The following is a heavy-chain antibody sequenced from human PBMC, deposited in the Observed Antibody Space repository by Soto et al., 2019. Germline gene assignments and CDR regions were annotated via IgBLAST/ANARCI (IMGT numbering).Heavy chain of an antibody. CDR1: GFTFSNAW. V-gene: IGHV3-15*07. J-gene: IGHJ5*02. CDR3: SRLYSIWGFDP. Sequence: PGGSLRLSCAASGFTFSNAWMNWVRQAPGKGLEWVGRIKSKTDGGTTDYAAPVKGRFTISRDDSKNTLYLQMNSLKTEDTAVYYCSRLYSIWGFDPWGQGTLVTVSS. CDR2: IKSKTDGGTT. D-gene: IGHD6-13*01.